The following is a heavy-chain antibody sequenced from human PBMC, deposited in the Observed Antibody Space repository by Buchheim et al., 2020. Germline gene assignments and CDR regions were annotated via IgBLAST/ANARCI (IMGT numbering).Heavy chain of an antibody. CDR3: ADPPSNY. Sequence: EVQLVESGGGLVQPGGSLRLSCAASDFTFSAYWMTWVRQAPGKGLEWVANINQDGSQRNYVDSVKGRFTISRDNAKNSLYLQMNSLRAEDTALYYCADPPSNYWGQGTL. CDR2: INQDGSQR. CDR1: DFTFSAYW. V-gene: IGHV3-7*01. J-gene: IGHJ4*02.